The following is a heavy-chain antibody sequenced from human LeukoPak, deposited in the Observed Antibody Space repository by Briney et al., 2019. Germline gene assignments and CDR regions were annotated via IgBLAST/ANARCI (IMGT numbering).Heavy chain of an antibody. CDR1: GFTFSSYG. Sequence: GGSLRLSCAASGFTFSSYGMHWVRQAPGKGLEWVAVIWYDGSNKYYADSVKGRFTISRDNSKNTLYLQMNSPRAEDTAVYYCARDMIDYGGNYAFDIWGQGTMVTVSS. CDR3: ARDMIDYGGNYAFDI. CDR2: IWYDGSNK. D-gene: IGHD4-23*01. V-gene: IGHV3-33*01. J-gene: IGHJ3*02.